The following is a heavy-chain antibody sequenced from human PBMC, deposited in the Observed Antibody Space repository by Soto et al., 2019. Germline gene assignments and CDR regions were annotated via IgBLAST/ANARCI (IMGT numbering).Heavy chain of an antibody. Sequence: PGGSLRLSCAASGFTFSSCVMSWGLQAPGKGLEWVSAINGGSTSTYSADSVEGRFTVSRDNSKSTLYLQMDSLRPEDTAVYYCAKGSASARPYYFDSWGRGTLVTVSS. CDR1: GFTFSSCV. D-gene: IGHD6-6*01. J-gene: IGHJ4*02. CDR3: AKGSASARPYYFDS. V-gene: IGHV3-23*01. CDR2: INGGSTST.